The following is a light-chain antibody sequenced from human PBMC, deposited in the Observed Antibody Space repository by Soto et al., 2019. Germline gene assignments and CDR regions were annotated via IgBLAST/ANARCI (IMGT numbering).Light chain of an antibody. V-gene: IGKV3-15*01. CDR3: QQYNDWPLT. CDR1: QSVNNN. Sequence: EIVMTQSPATLSVSPGERATLSCRASQSVNNNLAWYQQKPGQVPRLLIYHASTGSTGIPARFSGSGSGTELTLTISSVQSEAFAVYYCQQYNDWPLTFGGGTKVEIK. J-gene: IGKJ4*01. CDR2: HAS.